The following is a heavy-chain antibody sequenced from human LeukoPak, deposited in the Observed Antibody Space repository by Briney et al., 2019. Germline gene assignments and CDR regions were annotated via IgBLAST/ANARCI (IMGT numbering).Heavy chain of an antibody. J-gene: IGHJ5*02. V-gene: IGHV4-39*01. CDR1: GGSISSSSYD. CDR2: IYYSGST. D-gene: IGHD3-10*01. Sequence: SETLSLTCTVSGGSISSSSYDWGWIRQPPGKGLEWIGSIYYSGSTYYNPSLKSRVTISVGTSKNQFSLKLSSVTAADTAVYYCARRTYYYGSGSYSWFDPWGQGTLVTVSS. CDR3: ARRTYYYGSGSYSWFDP.